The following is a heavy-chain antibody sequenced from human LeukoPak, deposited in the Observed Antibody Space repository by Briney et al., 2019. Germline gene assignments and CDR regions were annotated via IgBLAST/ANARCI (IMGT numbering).Heavy chain of an antibody. D-gene: IGHD3-22*01. CDR3: AKDIYYDSSGFDY. Sequence: GRSLRLSCAASGFTFDDYAMHWVRQAPGKGLEWVSGTSWNSGSIGYADSVKGRFTISRDNAKNSLYLQMNSLRAEDTALYYCAKDIYYDSSGFDYWGQGTLVTVSS. J-gene: IGHJ4*02. V-gene: IGHV3-9*01. CDR2: TSWNSGSI. CDR1: GFTFDDYA.